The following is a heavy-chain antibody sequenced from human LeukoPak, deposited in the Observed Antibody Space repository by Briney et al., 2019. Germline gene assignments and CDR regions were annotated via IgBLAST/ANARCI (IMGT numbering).Heavy chain of an antibody. Sequence: SETLSLTCTVSGGSISSYYWSWIRLPPGKGLEWIGYLSKSGNTNYSPSLKSRVTIFGDTSKNQFSLKLSSVTAADTAVYYCARQMYYYDNSGYYDYWGQGTLVTVSS. V-gene: IGHV4-59*08. CDR2: LSKSGNT. CDR3: ARQMYYYDNSGYYDY. CDR1: GGSISSYY. D-gene: IGHD3-22*01. J-gene: IGHJ4*02.